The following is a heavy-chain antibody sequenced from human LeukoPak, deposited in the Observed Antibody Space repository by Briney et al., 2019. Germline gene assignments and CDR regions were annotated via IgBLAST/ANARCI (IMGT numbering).Heavy chain of an antibody. D-gene: IGHD5/OR15-5a*01. V-gene: IGHV2-70*04. Sequence: SGPTLVNPTQTLTLTCTLSGFSLSTSGVRVTWIRQPPGKALEWLARIDWDDDKFYSTSLRTRLTLSKDTSKNQVVLTMTNMDPVDTATYYCARIQASGASTWFDPWGQGTLVTVSS. J-gene: IGHJ5*02. CDR3: ARIQASGASTWFDP. CDR1: GFSLSTSGVR. CDR2: IDWDDDK.